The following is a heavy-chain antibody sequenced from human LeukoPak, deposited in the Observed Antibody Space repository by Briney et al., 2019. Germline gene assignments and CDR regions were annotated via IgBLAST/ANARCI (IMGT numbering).Heavy chain of an antibody. Sequence: GGSLRLSCAASGFTFSDYYLSWIRQAPGKGLEWVSYISSGGSTIYYPDSVKGRFTISRDNAKNSLYLQMNSLTVEDTAVYYCVRVSSRGTPMAPVDYWGQGTLVTVSS. CDR3: VRVSSRGTPMAPVDY. J-gene: IGHJ4*02. V-gene: IGHV3-11*01. D-gene: IGHD5-18*01. CDR2: ISSGGSTI. CDR1: GFTFSDYY.